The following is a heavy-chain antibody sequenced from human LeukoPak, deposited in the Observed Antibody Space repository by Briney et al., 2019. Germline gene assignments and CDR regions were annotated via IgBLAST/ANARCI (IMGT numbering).Heavy chain of an antibody. CDR1: GFTFSKNY. V-gene: IGHV3-66*02. Sequence: PGGSLRLSCAASGFTFSKNYMSWVRQAPGGGGGWVSVIYSGGSTYYTDSVKGRFTISRDKSKNTLYLQMNSLRAEDTAVYYCARVPNYDFWSGYLDYRGQGTLVTVSS. J-gene: IGHJ4*02. CDR2: IYSGGST. D-gene: IGHD3-3*01. CDR3: ARVPNYDFWSGYLDY.